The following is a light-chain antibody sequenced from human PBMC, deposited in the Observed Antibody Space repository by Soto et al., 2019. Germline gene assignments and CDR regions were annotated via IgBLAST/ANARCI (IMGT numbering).Light chain of an antibody. V-gene: IGKV3D-15*01. J-gene: IGKJ1*01. Sequence: EILSTQSPTTLTLSPGARASLSCRASQSVSRSLTWYQQKPGQAPRLLIYDASTRATGIQPRCSGSWAGTEFTLSIRSRQSEDVAVYYCQQYDDWPWTFGHGTKVDIK. CDR3: QQYDDWPWT. CDR2: DAS. CDR1: QSVSRS.